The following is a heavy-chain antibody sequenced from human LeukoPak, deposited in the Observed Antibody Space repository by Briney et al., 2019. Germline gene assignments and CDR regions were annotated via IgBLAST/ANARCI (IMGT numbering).Heavy chain of an antibody. CDR2: INHSGST. J-gene: IGHJ4*02. V-gene: IGHV4-4*02. D-gene: IGHD3-22*01. CDR1: GGSISSSNW. Sequence: PSGTLSLTCAVSGGSISSSNWWSWVRQPPGKGLEWIGEINHSGSTNYNPSLKSRVTISVDTSKNQFSLKLSSVTAADTAVYYCATDTSGYYHFHYWGQGTLVTVSS. CDR3: ATDTSGYYHFHY.